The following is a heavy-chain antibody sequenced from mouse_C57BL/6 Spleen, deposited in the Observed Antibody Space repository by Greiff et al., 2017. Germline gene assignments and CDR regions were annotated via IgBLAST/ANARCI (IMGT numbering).Heavy chain of an antibody. D-gene: IGHD2-4*01. CDR2: IYPGDGDT. Sequence: VKVVESGPELVKPGASVTISCKASGYAFSSSWVNWVKQRPGKGLEWIGRIYPGDGDTNYNGMFTGKATLTADKSSSAAYKQLSSLTSEDSAVYFCARLMGDYDAAYWGQGTTLTVSS. J-gene: IGHJ2*01. V-gene: IGHV1-82*01. CDR3: ARLMGDYDAAY. CDR1: GYAFSSSW.